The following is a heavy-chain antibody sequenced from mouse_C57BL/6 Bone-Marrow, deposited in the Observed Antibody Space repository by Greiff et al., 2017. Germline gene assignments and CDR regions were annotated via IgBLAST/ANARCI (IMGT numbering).Heavy chain of an antibody. D-gene: IGHD2-1*01. Sequence: VQLQQSGPELVKPGASVKISCKASGYSFTSYYIHWVKQRPGQGLEWIGWIYPGSGNTKYNEKFKGKATLTADTSSSTAYMQLSSLTSEDSAVYYCARSYLLWVPYEGAWFAYWGQGTLVTVSA. J-gene: IGHJ3*01. CDR2: IYPGSGNT. CDR3: ARSYLLWVPYEGAWFAY. CDR1: GYSFTSYY. V-gene: IGHV1-66*01.